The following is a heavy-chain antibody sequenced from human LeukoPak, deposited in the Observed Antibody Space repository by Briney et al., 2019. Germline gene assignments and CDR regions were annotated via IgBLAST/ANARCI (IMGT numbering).Heavy chain of an antibody. V-gene: IGHV3-15*01. CDR3: TREAVTANGYFDY. CDR1: GFTFSNAW. CDR2: IKSKTDGGTT. J-gene: IGHJ4*02. Sequence: PGGSLRLSCAASGFTFSNAWMTWVRQAPGGGLGWVGRIKSKTDGGTTDYAAPVKGRFTISRDDSKNTLYLQMNSLKTEDTAVYYCTREAVTANGYFDYWGQGTLVTVSS. D-gene: IGHD2-21*02.